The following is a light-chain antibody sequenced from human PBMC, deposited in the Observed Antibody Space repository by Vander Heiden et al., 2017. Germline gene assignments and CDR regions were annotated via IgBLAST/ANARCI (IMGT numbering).Light chain of an antibody. Sequence: ELVMTQSSATLSVSPGERATLSCRASQSVSSNLAWYQQKPGQGPRLLIYGASTRATGIPARFSGSGSGTEFTLTISSLQSEDFAVYYCQQYNNWPPTWTFGQGTKVEIK. J-gene: IGKJ1*01. CDR3: QQYNNWPPTWT. CDR1: QSVSSN. CDR2: GAS. V-gene: IGKV3-15*01.